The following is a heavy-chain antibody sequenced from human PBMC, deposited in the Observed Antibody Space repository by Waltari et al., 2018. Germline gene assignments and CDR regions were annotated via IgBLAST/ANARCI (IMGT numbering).Heavy chain of an antibody. J-gene: IGHJ5*02. CDR1: GDSISRSSYY. D-gene: IGHD5-12*01. CDR2: IYYSGNT. Sequence: QLQLQESGPGLVKPSETLSLTCTVSGDSISRSSYYWGWIRQSPGKGLEWIGTIYYSGNTYYNPTLKSRVTISGETAKNQFSLKLSSVTAADTAVYYCARHWKRNGYRFDPWGQGTLVTVSS. CDR3: ARHWKRNGYRFDP. V-gene: IGHV4-39*01.